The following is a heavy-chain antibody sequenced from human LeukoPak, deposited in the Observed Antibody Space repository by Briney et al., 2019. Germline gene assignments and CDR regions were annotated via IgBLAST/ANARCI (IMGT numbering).Heavy chain of an antibody. D-gene: IGHD5-24*01. J-gene: IGHJ4*02. Sequence: PGGSLRLSCAASGNYWMHWVRQAPGKGLVWVSHINGDGSWTSYADSVKGRFTISRDNSKNTLYLQMNSLRAEDTAVYYCARDKDGYDWGQGTLVTVSS. CDR1: GNYW. CDR3: ARDKDGYD. CDR2: INGDGSWT. V-gene: IGHV3-74*01.